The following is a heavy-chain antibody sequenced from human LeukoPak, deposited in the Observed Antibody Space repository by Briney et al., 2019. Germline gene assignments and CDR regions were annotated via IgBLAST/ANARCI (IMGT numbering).Heavy chain of an antibody. Sequence: GASVKVSCKASGYTFTSYGISWVRQAPGQGLEWMGWISAYNGNTNYAQKLQGRVTMTTDTSTSTAYMELRSLRSDDTAVYYCARDHGGIAVADRLYYYYGMDVWGQGTTVTVSS. CDR3: ARDHGGIAVADRLYYYYGMDV. J-gene: IGHJ6*02. D-gene: IGHD6-19*01. CDR2: ISAYNGNT. V-gene: IGHV1-18*01. CDR1: GYTFTSYG.